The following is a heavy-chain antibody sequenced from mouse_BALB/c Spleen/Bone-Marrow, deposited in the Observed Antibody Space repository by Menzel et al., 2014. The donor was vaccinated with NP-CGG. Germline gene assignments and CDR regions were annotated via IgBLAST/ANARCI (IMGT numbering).Heavy chain of an antibody. Sequence: QVHVKQSGAELVKPGASVKMSCKASGYTFTSYWMHWVRQRPGQGLEWIGVIDPSDSYTSYIQKFKGKATLTVDTSSSTAYTQLSSLTSEDSAVYYCTRDAMDYWGQGTSVTVSS. CDR1: GYTFTSYW. CDR2: IDPSDSYT. CDR3: TRDAMDY. V-gene: IGHV1S127*01. J-gene: IGHJ4*01.